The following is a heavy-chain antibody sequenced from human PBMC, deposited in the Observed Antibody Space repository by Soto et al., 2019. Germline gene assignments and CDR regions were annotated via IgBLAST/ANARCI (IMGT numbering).Heavy chain of an antibody. J-gene: IGHJ4*02. V-gene: IGHV4-39*01. Sequence: SETLSLTCTVSGGSITSSSYYWGWIRQPPGKGLEWIGSIYYSGSTYYNPSLKSRVTISVDTSKNQFSLKLSSVTAADTAVYYCMLGSGWKDFDYWGQGTLVTV. CDR2: IYYSGST. D-gene: IGHD3-22*01. CDR1: GGSITSSSYY. CDR3: MLGSGWKDFDY.